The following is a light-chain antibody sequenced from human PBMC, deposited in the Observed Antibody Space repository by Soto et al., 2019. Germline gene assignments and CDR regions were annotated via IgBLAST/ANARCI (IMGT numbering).Light chain of an antibody. CDR2: EVT. CDR1: STDVGGYNY. J-gene: IGLJ3*02. CDR3: SSYAASNNSYFV. V-gene: IGLV2-8*01. Sequence: QSALTQPPSASGSPGQSVTISCTGTSTDVGGYNYVSWYQQYPGRAPKLMIYEVTKRPSGVPDRFSGSKSGNTASLTVSGLQAEDEADYYCSSYAASNNSYFVFGGGTKLTV.